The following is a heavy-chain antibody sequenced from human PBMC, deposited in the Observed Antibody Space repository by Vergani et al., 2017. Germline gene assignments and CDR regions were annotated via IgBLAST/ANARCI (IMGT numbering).Heavy chain of an antibody. Sequence: QAQLVESGGGVVQPGSSLRLSCAASGFTFTDYGMHWVRQAPGKGLEWVAVIWSNGVNKYYADSVRGRFTFSRDNSRYTLDLQMDSLRAEDTAVYYCATSGAAYFRGASCYDFFEYWGQGTLVTVAS. CDR1: GFTFTDYG. CDR2: IWSNGVNK. J-gene: IGHJ4*02. CDR3: ATSGAAYFRGASCYDFFEY. V-gene: IGHV3-33*01. D-gene: IGHD2-15*01.